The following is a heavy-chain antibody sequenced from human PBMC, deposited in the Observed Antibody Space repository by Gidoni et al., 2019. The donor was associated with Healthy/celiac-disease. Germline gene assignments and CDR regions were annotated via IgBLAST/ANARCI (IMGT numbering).Heavy chain of an antibody. Sequence: EVQLVESGGGLVQPGGSLRLSCAASGFPFRSSWMSWVRQAPGKGLEWVANRKQYGSEKYYVDSVKGRFTISRDNAKNSLYLQMNSLRAEDTAVYYCARIGGSSWYDYYYYYMDVWGKGTTVTVS. CDR2: RKQYGSEK. J-gene: IGHJ6*03. V-gene: IGHV3-7*01. D-gene: IGHD6-13*01. CDR3: ARIGGSSWYDYYYYYMDV. CDR1: GFPFRSSW.